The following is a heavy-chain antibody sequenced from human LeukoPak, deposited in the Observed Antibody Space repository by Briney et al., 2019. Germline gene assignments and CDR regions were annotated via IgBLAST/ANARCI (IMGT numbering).Heavy chain of an antibody. CDR1: GGSISSGGYY. V-gene: IGHV4-30-2*01. Sequence: SETLSLTCTVSGGSISSGGYYWSWIRQPPGKGLEWIGYIYHSGSTYYNPSLKSRVTISVDRSKNQFSLKLSSVTAADTAVYYCARERGVPAADYAFDIWGQGTMVTVSS. D-gene: IGHD2-2*01. CDR3: ARERGVPAADYAFDI. CDR2: IYHSGST. J-gene: IGHJ3*02.